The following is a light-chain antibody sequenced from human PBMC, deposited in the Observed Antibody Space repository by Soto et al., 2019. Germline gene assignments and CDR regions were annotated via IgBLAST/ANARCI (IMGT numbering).Light chain of an antibody. J-gene: IGKJ2*01. CDR3: QQYGSSPGYT. Sequence: EIVLTQSPGTLSLSPGERATLSCRASQSVSSSYLAWYQQKPGQAPRLLIYGASSRATGIPDRFSGSGSGTDFTLTISRLEPEDVVVYYCQQYGSSPGYTFGQGTKLEIK. CDR2: GAS. CDR1: QSVSSSY. V-gene: IGKV3-20*01.